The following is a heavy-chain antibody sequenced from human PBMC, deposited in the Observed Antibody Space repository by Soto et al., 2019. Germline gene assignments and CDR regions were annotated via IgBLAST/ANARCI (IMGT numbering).Heavy chain of an antibody. CDR2: IKLKREGETT. CDR1: GFDFRNAW. V-gene: IGHV3-15*01. CDR3: SQLYFDY. Sequence: EVRLVESGGGLVKPGGSLRLSCAASGFDFRNAWMTWVRQAPGKGLEWVGRIKLKREGETTDYAAPVKGRFTISRDDSTNTLYRQMNSLKTEDTAVYYCSQLYFDYWGQGTLVTVSS. J-gene: IGHJ4*02.